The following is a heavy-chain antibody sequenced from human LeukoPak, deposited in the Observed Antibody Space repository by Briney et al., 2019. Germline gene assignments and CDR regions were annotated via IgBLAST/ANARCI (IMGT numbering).Heavy chain of an antibody. D-gene: IGHD3-10*01. Sequence: GGSLRLSCAASGFTFSSYGMHWVRQAPDKGLEWVAVISYDGSNKYYADSVKGRFTISRDNSKNTVYLQMNSLRAEDTAVYYCAKTAITMVRGVINWGQGTLVTVSS. CDR2: ISYDGSNK. CDR3: AKTAITMVRGVIN. J-gene: IGHJ4*02. CDR1: GFTFSSYG. V-gene: IGHV3-30*18.